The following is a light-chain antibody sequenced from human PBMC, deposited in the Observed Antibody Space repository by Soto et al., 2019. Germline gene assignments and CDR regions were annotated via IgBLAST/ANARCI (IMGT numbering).Light chain of an antibody. CDR3: QQYNSSPLT. J-gene: IGKJ4*01. Sequence: DIQMTQSPSTLSASVGDRVTITCRASQSISSWLAWYQQKPGKAPKLLIYDASSLESGVPSRFIGSGSGTEFTLTISSLQPDDFATYYCQQYNSSPLTFGGGTKVESK. CDR1: QSISSW. CDR2: DAS. V-gene: IGKV1-5*01.